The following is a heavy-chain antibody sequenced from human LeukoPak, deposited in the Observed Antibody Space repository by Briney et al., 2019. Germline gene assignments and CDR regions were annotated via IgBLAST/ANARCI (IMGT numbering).Heavy chain of an antibody. CDR2: ISSSSSYI. Sequence: GRSLRLSCAASGFTFSSYSMNWVRQAPGKGLEWVSSISSSSSYIYYADSVKGRFTISRDNAKNSLYLQMNSLRAEDTAVYYCARDVYSSSWSPFDYWGQGTLVTVSS. J-gene: IGHJ4*02. D-gene: IGHD6-13*01. CDR3: ARDVYSSSWSPFDY. V-gene: IGHV3-21*01. CDR1: GFTFSSYS.